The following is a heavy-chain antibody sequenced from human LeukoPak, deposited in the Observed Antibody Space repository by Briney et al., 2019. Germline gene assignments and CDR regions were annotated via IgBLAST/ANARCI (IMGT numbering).Heavy chain of an antibody. Sequence: GGSLRLSCAASGFTFSNYGMHWVRQAPGKGLEWVAFIRYDASGKYYVDSVKGRFTVSRDNAKNSLYLQMNSLRAEDTAVYYCARDANTDAFDIWGQGTMVTVSS. V-gene: IGHV3-30*02. J-gene: IGHJ3*02. CDR2: IRYDASGK. CDR3: ARDANTDAFDI. CDR1: GFTFSNYG.